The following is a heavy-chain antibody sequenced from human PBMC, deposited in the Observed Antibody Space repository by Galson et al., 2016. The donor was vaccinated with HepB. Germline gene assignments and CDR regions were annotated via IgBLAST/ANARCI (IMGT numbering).Heavy chain of an antibody. J-gene: IGHJ5*02. Sequence: SLRLSCAASGFTFSNYGMHWVRQAPGKGLEWVAVIWYDGSNKDYADSVKGRFTISRDNSKNTLYLQMNILRAEDTAVYYCARDFDTTPYDILSGYWFDPWGQGTLVTVSS. CDR3: ARDFDTTPYDILSGYWFDP. V-gene: IGHV3-33*01. CDR2: IWYDGSNK. CDR1: GFTFSNYG. D-gene: IGHD3-9*01.